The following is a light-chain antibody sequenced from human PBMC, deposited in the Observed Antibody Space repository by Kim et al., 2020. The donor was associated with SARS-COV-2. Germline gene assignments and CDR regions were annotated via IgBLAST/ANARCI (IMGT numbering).Light chain of an antibody. J-gene: IGKJ1*01. V-gene: IGKV1-5*03. CDR1: QSINSW. Sequence: ASVGDRVTITGRASQSINSWLAWYQQKPGKAPKLLIYRASSLESGVPSRFSGSGSGTEFTLTINSLQPDDFATYYCQHYDSFPWTFGQGTKVDIK. CDR3: QHYDSFPWT. CDR2: RAS.